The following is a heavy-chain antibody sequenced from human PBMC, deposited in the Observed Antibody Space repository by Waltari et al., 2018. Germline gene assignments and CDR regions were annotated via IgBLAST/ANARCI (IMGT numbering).Heavy chain of an antibody. CDR1: GFTFSNSW. J-gene: IGHJ4*02. CDR2: INSDGSTT. D-gene: IGHD3-22*01. Sequence: EVQLVESGGGLVQPGGSLRLSCEGSGFTFSNSWVHWVRQASGKGLEWLSRINSDGSTTNYADSVKGRFTIARDNAKNTLYLEMNSLRAEDTAVYYCARAGYYRFDYWGQGTLVTVSS. V-gene: IGHV3-74*01. CDR3: ARAGYYRFDY.